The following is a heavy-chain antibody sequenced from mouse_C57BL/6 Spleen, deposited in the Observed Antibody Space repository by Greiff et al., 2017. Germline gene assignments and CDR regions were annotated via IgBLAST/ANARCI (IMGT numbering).Heavy chain of an antibody. V-gene: IGHV1-19*01. CDR2: INPYNGGT. CDR1: GYTFTDYY. J-gene: IGHJ2*01. Sequence: EVKLVESGPVLVKPGASVKMSCKASGYTFTDYYMNWVKQSHGKSLEWIGVINPYNGGTSYNQKFKGKATLTVDKSSSTAYMELNSLTSEDSAVYYCAREGAYYGSSLFDYWGQGTTLTVSS. CDR3: AREGAYYGSSLFDY. D-gene: IGHD1-1*01.